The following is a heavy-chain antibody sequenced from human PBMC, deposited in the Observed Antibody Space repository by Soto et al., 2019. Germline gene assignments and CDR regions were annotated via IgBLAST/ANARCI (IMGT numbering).Heavy chain of an antibody. CDR1: GYTFTSYG. CDR2: ISAYNGNT. D-gene: IGHD2-2*01. Sequence: QVQLVQSGAEVKKPGASVKVSCKASGYTFTSYGISWVRQAPGQGLEWMGWISAYNGNTNYAQKLQGRVTMTTDTSTSTAYMELRSLRSDDTAVYYCARDDCSSISCYGPGYFQHWGQGTLVTVSS. J-gene: IGHJ1*01. V-gene: IGHV1-18*01. CDR3: ARDDCSSISCYGPGYFQH.